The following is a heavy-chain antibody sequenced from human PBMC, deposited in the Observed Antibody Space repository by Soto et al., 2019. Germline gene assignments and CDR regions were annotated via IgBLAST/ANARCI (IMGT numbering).Heavy chain of an antibody. J-gene: IGHJ5*02. CDR1: GYTFTSYG. D-gene: IGHD2-21*02. CDR3: ARAYCGGDCYPPAGWFDP. Sequence: GASVKVSCKASGYTFTSYGISWVRQAPGQGLEWMGWISAYNGNTNYAQKLQGRVTMTTDTSTSTAYMELRSLRSDDTAVYYCARAYCGGDCYPPAGWFDPWGQGTLVTVSS. CDR2: ISAYNGNT. V-gene: IGHV1-18*01.